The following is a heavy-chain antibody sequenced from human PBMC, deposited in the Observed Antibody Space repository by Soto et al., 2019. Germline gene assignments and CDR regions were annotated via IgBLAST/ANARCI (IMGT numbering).Heavy chain of an antibody. V-gene: IGHV1-18*01. D-gene: IGHD6-19*01. CDR3: ARDRGVAPPVAGNTHYYYYMDV. J-gene: IGHJ6*03. CDR2: ISAFNGNT. CDR1: GYSFTNYG. Sequence: QDQLVQSGDEVKKPGASVTVSCKASGYSFTNYGVTWVRQAPGQGLEWMGWISAFNGNTHYAQNLQGRVTMTTDASTSTAYMELRSLRSDDTAVYYCARDRGVAPPVAGNTHYYYYMDVWGKGTTVTVSS.